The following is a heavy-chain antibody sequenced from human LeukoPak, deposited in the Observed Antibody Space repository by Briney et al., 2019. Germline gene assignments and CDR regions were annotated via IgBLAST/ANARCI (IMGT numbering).Heavy chain of an antibody. CDR1: GFTFSSYA. V-gene: IGHV3-23*01. CDR2: ISGSGGTT. J-gene: IGHJ4*02. Sequence: GGSLRLSCAASGFTFSSYAMTWVRQAPGKGLEWVSGISGSGGTTYYADSVKGRFTISRDNSNNTLYVQMNSLRAEDTAVYYCAKVYSRSAWYLFDHWGQGTLVTVSS. CDR3: AKVYSRSAWYLFDH. D-gene: IGHD6-19*01.